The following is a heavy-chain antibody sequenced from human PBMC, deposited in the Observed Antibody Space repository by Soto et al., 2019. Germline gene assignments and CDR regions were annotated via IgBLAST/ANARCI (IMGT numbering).Heavy chain of an antibody. V-gene: IGHV4-30-4*01. J-gene: IGHJ4*02. D-gene: IGHD3-22*01. Sequence: QVQLQESGPGLVKPSQTLSLTCTVSAGSISNGDYYWSWNRQPPGKGLEWIGYIFYTGNTYYNPSLRSRLSMSVDTSKNQFSLRMSSVTAADTAVYYCGRVAALRGCLDYWGQGSLVTVSS. CDR3: GRVAALRGCLDY. CDR2: IFYTGNT. CDR1: AGSISNGDYY.